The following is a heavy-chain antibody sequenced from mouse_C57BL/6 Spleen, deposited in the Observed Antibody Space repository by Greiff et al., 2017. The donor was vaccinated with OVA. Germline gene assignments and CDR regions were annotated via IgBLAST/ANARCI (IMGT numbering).Heavy chain of an antibody. CDR3: ARGGYYGSSRDY. V-gene: IGHV1-50*01. D-gene: IGHD1-1*01. Sequence: QVQLQQPGAELVKPGASVKLSCKASGYTFTSYWMQWVKQRPGQGLEWIGEIDPSDSYTNYNQKFKGKATLTVDTSSSTAYMQRSSLTSEDSAVYYCARGGYYGSSRDYWGQGTTLTVSS. CDR1: GYTFTSYW. CDR2: IDPSDSYT. J-gene: IGHJ2*01.